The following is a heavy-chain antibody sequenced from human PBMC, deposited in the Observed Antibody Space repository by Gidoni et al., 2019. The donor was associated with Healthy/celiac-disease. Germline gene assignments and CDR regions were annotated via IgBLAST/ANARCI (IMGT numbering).Heavy chain of an antibody. CDR1: GGSISSSSYY. CDR3: ASLLWFGELFPERGVRDY. D-gene: IGHD3-10*01. V-gene: IGHV4-39*07. J-gene: IGHJ4*02. Sequence: QLQLQESGPGLVKPSETLSLTCPVSGGSISSSSYYWGWIRQPPGKGLEWIGSIYYSGSTYYNPSLKGRVTISVDTSKNQFSLKLSSVTAADTAVYYCASLLWFGELFPERGVRDYWGQGTLVTVSS. CDR2: IYYSGST.